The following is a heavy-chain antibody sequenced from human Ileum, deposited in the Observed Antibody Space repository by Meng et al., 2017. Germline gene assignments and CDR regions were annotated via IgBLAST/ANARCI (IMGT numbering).Heavy chain of an antibody. CDR2: IYESGTT. Sequence: QVQVQDSSPGPVMASETLSLSCAVSCDSIRNGNWWSWVRQPPGKGLVWIGEIYESGTTNYNPSLKSRVTISVDKSKNEFSLKLSSVTAADTALYYCARVSYNKGSPKFDSWGQGTLVTVSS. CDR3: ARVSYNKGSPKFDS. J-gene: IGHJ4*02. V-gene: IGHV4-4*02. D-gene: IGHD1-14*01. CDR1: CDSIRNGNW.